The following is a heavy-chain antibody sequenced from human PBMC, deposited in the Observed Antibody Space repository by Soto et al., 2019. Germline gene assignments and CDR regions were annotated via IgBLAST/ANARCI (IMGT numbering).Heavy chain of an antibody. V-gene: IGHV4-34*01. CDR1: GGSFSGYY. D-gene: IGHD2-15*01. J-gene: IGHJ5*02. Sequence: QVQLQQWGAGLLKPSETLSLTCAVYGGSFSGYYWSWIRQPPGKGLEWIGEINHIGSTNYNPSLKGRVPISVDTSKNQFSLKLSSVTAADTAVYYCARGIRPLRRIVVVVAATRGCTWFDPWGQGTLVTVSS. CDR2: INHIGST. CDR3: ARGIRPLRRIVVVVAATRGCTWFDP.